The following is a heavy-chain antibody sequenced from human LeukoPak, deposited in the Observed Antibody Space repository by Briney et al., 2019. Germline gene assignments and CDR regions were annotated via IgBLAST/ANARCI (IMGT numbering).Heavy chain of an antibody. V-gene: IGHV1-24*01. CDR1: GYTLTQLS. J-gene: IGHJ4*02. Sequence: GASVKVSCKVSGYTLTQLSMHWVRQAPGKGLEWMGGFDPEDGETIYAQKFQGRVTMTEDTSTDTAYMELSSLRSEDTAVYYCARFSGYSYGDDYWGQGTLVTVSS. CDR3: ARFSGYSYGDDY. CDR2: FDPEDGET. D-gene: IGHD5-18*01.